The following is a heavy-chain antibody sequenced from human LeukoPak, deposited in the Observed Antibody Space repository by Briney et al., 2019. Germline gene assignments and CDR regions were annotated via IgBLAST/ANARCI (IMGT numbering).Heavy chain of an antibody. J-gene: IGHJ4*02. CDR1: GFTFSSYS. Sequence: GGSLRLSCAASGFTFSSYSMNWVRQAPGKGLEWVSSISSSSSYIYYADSVKGRFTISRDNAKNSLYLQMNSLRAEDTAVYYCARDSSSGWYNYFDYWGRGTLVTVSS. D-gene: IGHD6-19*01. CDR2: ISSSSSYI. V-gene: IGHV3-21*01. CDR3: ARDSSSGWYNYFDY.